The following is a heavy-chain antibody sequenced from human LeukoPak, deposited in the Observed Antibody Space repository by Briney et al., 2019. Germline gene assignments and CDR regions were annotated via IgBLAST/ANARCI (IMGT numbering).Heavy chain of an antibody. CDR3: ARATVGARDAFDI. V-gene: IGHV4-4*07. Sequence: SETLSLTCTVSGDSISSYYWSWIRQPAGKGLEWIGRIYTSGSTYYNPSLKSRVTMSVDTSKNQLSLKLSSVTAADTAVYFCARATVGARDAFDIWGQGTMVTVSS. J-gene: IGHJ3*02. CDR1: GDSISSYY. CDR2: IYTSGST. D-gene: IGHD1-26*01.